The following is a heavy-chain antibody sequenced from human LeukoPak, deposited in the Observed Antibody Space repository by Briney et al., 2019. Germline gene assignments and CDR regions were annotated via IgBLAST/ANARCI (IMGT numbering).Heavy chain of an antibody. CDR1: GFTFSSYA. CDR3: ARAALRYYDSSVLY. J-gene: IGHJ4*02. CDR2: ISYDGSNK. V-gene: IGHV3-30*04. Sequence: GGSLRLSCAASGFTFSSYAMHWVRQAPGKGLEWVAVISYDGSNKYYADSVKGRFTISRDNSKNTLYLQMNSLRAEDKAVYYCARAALRYYDSSVLYWGQGTLVTVSS. D-gene: IGHD3-22*01.